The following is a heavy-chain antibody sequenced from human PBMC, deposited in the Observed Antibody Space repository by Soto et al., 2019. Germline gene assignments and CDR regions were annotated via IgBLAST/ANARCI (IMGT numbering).Heavy chain of an antibody. CDR2: IDYSGST. Sequence: QLQLQESGPGLVKPSETLSLTCSVSGGSISSSNYYWSWIRQPPGKGLEWIGSIDYSGSTHYNPSLKSRVTIAIDTSTNKFSLKLSSVTAADTAVYYSARHERGSECCYYLDFWGQGTLVTVSS. V-gene: IGHV4-39*01. CDR3: ARHERGSECCYYLDF. D-gene: IGHD2-8*01. J-gene: IGHJ4*02. CDR1: GGSISSSNYY.